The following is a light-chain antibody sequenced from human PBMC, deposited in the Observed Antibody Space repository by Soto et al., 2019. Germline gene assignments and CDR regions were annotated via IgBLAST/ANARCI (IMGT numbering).Light chain of an antibody. J-gene: IGKJ1*01. CDR3: QQYYSYPRT. CDR2: AAS. V-gene: IGKV1-5*01. Sequence: DIQMTQSPSTLSASVGDRVTITCPASQSISSWLAWYQQKPGKAPKLLIYAASTLQSGVPSRFSGSGSGTDFTLTISCLQSEDFATYYCQQYYSYPRTFGQGTKVDIK. CDR1: QSISSW.